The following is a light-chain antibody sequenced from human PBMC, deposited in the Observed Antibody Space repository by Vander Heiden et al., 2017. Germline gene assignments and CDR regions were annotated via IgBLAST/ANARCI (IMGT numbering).Light chain of an antibody. Sequence: SYELTQPPSVSVSPGQTARITCPGDALPKKYAYWYQQKSGQAPVLVIYEDSKRPSGIPERFSGSSSGTMATLTISGDQVEDEADYYCYSTDSSGKGVFGTGTKVTVL. J-gene: IGLJ1*01. CDR1: ALPKKY. V-gene: IGLV3-10*01. CDR3: YSTDSSGKGV. CDR2: EDS.